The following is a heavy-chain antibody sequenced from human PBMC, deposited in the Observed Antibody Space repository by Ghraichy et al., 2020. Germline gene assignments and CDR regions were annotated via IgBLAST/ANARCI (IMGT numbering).Heavy chain of an antibody. J-gene: IGHJ4*02. CDR2: ISGYSANT. Sequence: VKVSCKASGYTFTSYGISWVRQAPGQGLEWMGWISGYSANTNYAQKLQGRVTMTTDTSTSTAYMELRSLRSDDTAVYYCARDDTLGFFDYWGQGTLVTVSS. CDR1: GYTFTSYG. CDR3: ARDDTLGFFDY. D-gene: IGHD2-2*02. V-gene: IGHV1-18*04.